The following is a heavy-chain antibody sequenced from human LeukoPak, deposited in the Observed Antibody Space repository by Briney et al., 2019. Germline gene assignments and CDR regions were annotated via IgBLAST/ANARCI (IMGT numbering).Heavy chain of an antibody. Sequence: GGSLRLSCAASGFTFSIYAMNWVRQAPGKGLEWVSGITASGGNIYYADSVKGRFTISRDNSKNTLYLQMNSLRAEDTAVYYCARHRSSWLIDYWGQGTLVTVSS. CDR1: GFTFSIYA. V-gene: IGHV3-23*01. J-gene: IGHJ4*02. CDR3: ARHRSSWLIDY. D-gene: IGHD6-6*01. CDR2: ITASGGNI.